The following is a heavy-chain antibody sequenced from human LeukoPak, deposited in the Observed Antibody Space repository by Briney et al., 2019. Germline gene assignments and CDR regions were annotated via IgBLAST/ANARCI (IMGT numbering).Heavy chain of an antibody. J-gene: IGHJ3*02. Sequence: GASAKVSCKSSGYTFTDYYMHWVRQAPGQGLEWMGWIDPDSGGTNYAQKFQGRVMMTRDTSINTAYMELRRLRSDDTAVYYCAREYYDSSGRKHAFDIWGQGTMVTVSS. CDR2: IDPDSGGT. V-gene: IGHV1-2*02. D-gene: IGHD3-22*01. CDR3: AREYYDSSGRKHAFDI. CDR1: GYTFTDYY.